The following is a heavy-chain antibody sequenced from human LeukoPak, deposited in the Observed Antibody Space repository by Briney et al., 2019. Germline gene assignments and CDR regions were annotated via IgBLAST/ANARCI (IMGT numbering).Heavy chain of an antibody. D-gene: IGHD3-22*01. V-gene: IGHV1-2*02. CDR1: GYTFTGYY. J-gene: IGHJ5*02. Sequence: ASVKVSCKASGYTFTGYYMHWVRQAPGQGLEWMGWINPNSGGTNYAQKFQGRVTITADESTSTAYMELSSLRSEDTAVYYCARVKFGGFDNYYDSSGYYGSWGQGTLVTVSS. CDR2: INPNSGGT. CDR3: ARVKFGGFDNYYDSSGYYGS.